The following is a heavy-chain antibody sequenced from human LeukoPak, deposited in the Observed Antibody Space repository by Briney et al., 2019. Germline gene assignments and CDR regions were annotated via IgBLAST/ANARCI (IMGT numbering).Heavy chain of an antibody. D-gene: IGHD2/OR15-2a*01. Sequence: GGSLRLSCAASGFTFSSYWMSWVRQAPGKGLEWVANIKQDGGAKNYVDSVKGRFTISRDNAKNSLYLQMNNLRVEDTAVYYCARERVTTTSFDYWGQGVLVTVSS. CDR3: ARERVTTTSFDY. CDR2: IKQDGGAK. J-gene: IGHJ4*02. CDR1: GFTFSSYW. V-gene: IGHV3-7*01.